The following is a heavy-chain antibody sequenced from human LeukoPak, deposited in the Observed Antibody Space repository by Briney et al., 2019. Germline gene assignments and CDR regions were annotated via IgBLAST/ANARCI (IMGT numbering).Heavy chain of an antibody. D-gene: IGHD2-21*02. CDR2: ISYDGSNK. J-gene: IGHJ4*02. Sequence: GGSLRLSCAASGFTFSSYSMNWVRQAPGKGLEWVAVISYDGSNKYYADSVKGRFTISRDNSKNTLYLQMNSLRAEDTAVYYCARDARGAYCGGDCSPYFDYWGQGTLVTVSS. CDR3: ARDARGAYCGGDCSPYFDY. CDR1: GFTFSSYS. V-gene: IGHV3-30*03.